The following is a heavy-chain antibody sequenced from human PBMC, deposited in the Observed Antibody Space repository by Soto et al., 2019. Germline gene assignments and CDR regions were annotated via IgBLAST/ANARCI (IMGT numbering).Heavy chain of an antibody. CDR3: TTSGRERSMVNYFDS. D-gene: IGHD2-21*01. CDR2: IKSKTDDEER. Sequence: EVQLEESGGGLVKPGGSLRLSCAASGFTFSNVWMSWVRQAPGKGLEWVGRIKSKTDDEERDYAPPVKGRFTLSRDDSKTTLYLKMNSLKSEDTAVYYCTTSGRERSMVNYFDSWGQGTLVTVSS. CDR1: GFTFSNVW. J-gene: IGHJ4*02. V-gene: IGHV3-15*01.